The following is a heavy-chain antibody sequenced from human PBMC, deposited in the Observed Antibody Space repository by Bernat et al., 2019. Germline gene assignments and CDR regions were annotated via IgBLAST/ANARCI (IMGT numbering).Heavy chain of an antibody. V-gene: IGHV5-51*01. D-gene: IGHD3-3*01. CDR1: GYSFTSYW. J-gene: IGHJ5*02. CDR3: ARLNNVLQFLGWHDPPNWFDP. CDR2: IYPGDSDT. Sequence: EVQLVQSGAEVKKPGESLKISCKGSGYSFTSYWIGWVRQMPGKGLEWMGIIYPGDSDTRYSPSFQGQVTISADKSISTAYLQWSSLKASDTAMYYCARLNNVLQFLGWHDPPNWFDPWGQGTLVTVSS.